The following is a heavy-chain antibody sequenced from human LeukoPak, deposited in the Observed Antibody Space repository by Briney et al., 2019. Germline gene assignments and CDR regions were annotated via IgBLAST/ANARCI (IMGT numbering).Heavy chain of an antibody. CDR1: AYSISSGYF. CDR2: IFHSGSV. Sequence: SETLSLTCTVSAYSISSGYFWGWIRQPPGKGPEWIGSIFHSGSVYYNPSPQSRVTISVDTSTNRFSLKLTSVTAADTAVYYCARDVLAAPGTFDYWGQGALVTVSS. D-gene: IGHD6-13*01. V-gene: IGHV4-38-2*02. CDR3: ARDVLAAPGTFDY. J-gene: IGHJ4*02.